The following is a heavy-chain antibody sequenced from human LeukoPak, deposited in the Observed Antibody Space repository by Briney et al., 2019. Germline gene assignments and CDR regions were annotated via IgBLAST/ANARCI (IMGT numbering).Heavy chain of an antibody. D-gene: IGHD1-26*01. Sequence: PSQTLSLTCTVSGDSISRGRYYWSWVRQPAGKELEWIGRIYASGKTDYNPHTPSLKSRVAMSLDTSKNQVSLYLTSVTAADTAMYFCARSFSEKYYFESWGQGTLVTVSS. J-gene: IGHJ4*02. CDR2: IYASGKT. CDR1: GDSISRGRYY. CDR3: ARSFSEKYYFES. V-gene: IGHV4-61*02.